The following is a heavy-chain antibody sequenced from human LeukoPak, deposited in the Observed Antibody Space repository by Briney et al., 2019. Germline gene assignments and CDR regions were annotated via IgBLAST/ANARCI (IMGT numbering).Heavy chain of an antibody. D-gene: IGHD7-27*01. CDR1: GFTFSSYA. CDR3: ARETGDDAFDI. J-gene: IGHJ3*02. V-gene: IGHV3-30-3*01. CDR2: ISYDGSNK. Sequence: GRSLRLSCAASGFTFSSYAMHWVRQAPGKGLEWVAVISYDGSNKYYADSVKGRFTISRDNSKNTLYLQMNSLRAEDTAVYYCARETGDDAFDIWGQGTMVTVSS.